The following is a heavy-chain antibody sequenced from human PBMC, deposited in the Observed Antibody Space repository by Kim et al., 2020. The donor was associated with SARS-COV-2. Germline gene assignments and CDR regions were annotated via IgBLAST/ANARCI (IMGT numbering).Heavy chain of an antibody. CDR3: ARTPTSYDILTGDRRLLYYGMDV. V-gene: IGHV3-48*03. J-gene: IGHJ6*02. Sequence: GGSLRLSCAASGFTFSSYEMKWVRQAPGKGLEWVSDISSSGGTIYYADSVKGRFTISRDNAKNSLYLQMNSLRPEDTAVYYCARTPTSYDILTGDRRLLYYGMDVWGQGTTVTVSS. D-gene: IGHD3-9*01. CDR2: ISSSGGTI. CDR1: GFTFSSYE.